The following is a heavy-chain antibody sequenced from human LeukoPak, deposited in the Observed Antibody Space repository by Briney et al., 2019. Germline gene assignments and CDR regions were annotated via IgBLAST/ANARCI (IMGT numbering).Heavy chain of an antibody. CDR1: GFTFSSYG. V-gene: IGHV3-30*03. D-gene: IGHD6-19*01. CDR3: ARSSSGWYYFDY. J-gene: IGHJ4*02. CDR2: ISYDGSNK. Sequence: PGRSLRLSCAASGFTFSSYGMHWVRQAPGKGLEWVAVISYDGSNKYYADSVKGRFTIPRDNSKNTLYLQMNSLRAEDTAVYYCARSSSGWYYFDYWGQGTLVTVSS.